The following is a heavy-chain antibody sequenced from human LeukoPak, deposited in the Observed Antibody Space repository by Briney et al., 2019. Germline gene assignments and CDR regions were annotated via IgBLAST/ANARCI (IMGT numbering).Heavy chain of an antibody. CDR2: IYYSGST. J-gene: IGHJ5*02. D-gene: IGHD3-10*01. V-gene: IGHV4-39*01. Sequence: PSETLSLTCTVSGGSISSSSYYWGWICQPPGKGLEWIGSIYYSGSTYYNPSLKSRVTISVDTSKNQFSLKLSSVTAADTAVYYCARHVVGEMVRGVNHFDPWGQGTLVTVSS. CDR1: GGSISSSSYY. CDR3: ARHVVGEMVRGVNHFDP.